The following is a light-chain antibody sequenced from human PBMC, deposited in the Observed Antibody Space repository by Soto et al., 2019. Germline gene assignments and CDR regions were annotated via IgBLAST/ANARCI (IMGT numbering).Light chain of an antibody. V-gene: IGKV1-39*01. CDR2: AAS. J-gene: IGKJ2*01. Sequence: DIQMTQSPSSLSASVGDRVTITCRASQGISTYLIWYQQRQGKAPKLLMYAASNLLSGVPSRFSGSGSVTEFTLTISSLQPEDFATYSCQQSYRTPDTFGQGTKLETK. CDR3: QQSYRTPDT. CDR1: QGISTY.